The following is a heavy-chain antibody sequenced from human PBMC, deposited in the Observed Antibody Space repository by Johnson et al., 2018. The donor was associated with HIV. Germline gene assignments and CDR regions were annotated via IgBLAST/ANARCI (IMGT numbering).Heavy chain of an antibody. J-gene: IGHJ3*02. Sequence: VQLVESGGGVVQPGRSLRLSCAASEFTFSSYAMHWVRQAPGKGLEWVSYISSSGNIIYYADSVRGRFAISSDNAKNSLYLQMNSLRAEDTAVYYCAKDSGVATLVTGAFDIWGQGTMVTVSS. CDR2: ISSSGNII. CDR1: EFTFSSYA. CDR3: AKDSGVATLVTGAFDI. V-gene: IGHV3-48*04. D-gene: IGHD4-23*01.